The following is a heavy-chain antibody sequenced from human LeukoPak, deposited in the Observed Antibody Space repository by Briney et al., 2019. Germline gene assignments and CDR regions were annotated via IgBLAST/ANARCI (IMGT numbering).Heavy chain of an antibody. D-gene: IGHD5-18*01. CDR3: ARGSLRGYSYGYRYYGMDV. Sequence: PSETLSLTCAVYGGSFSGYYWSWIRQPPGKGLEWIGEINHSGSTNYNPSLKSRVTISVDTSKNQFSLKLSSVTAADTAVYYCARGSLRGYSYGYRYYGMDVWGQGTTVTVSS. V-gene: IGHV4-34*01. CDR2: INHSGST. CDR1: GGSFSGYY. J-gene: IGHJ6*02.